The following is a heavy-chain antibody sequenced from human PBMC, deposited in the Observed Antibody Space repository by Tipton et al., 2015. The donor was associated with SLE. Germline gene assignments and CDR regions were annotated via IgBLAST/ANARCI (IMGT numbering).Heavy chain of an antibody. Sequence: TLSLTCAVSGGSISSGGYSWSWIRQPPGKGLEWIGYIYHSGSTYYNPSLKSRVTISVDRSKNQFSLKLSSVTAADTAVYYCARDGAYYDILTGPRGYYYYMDVWGKGTTVTVSS. CDR1: GGSISSGGYS. CDR3: ARDGAYYDILTGPRGYYYYMDV. CDR2: IYHSGST. V-gene: IGHV4-30-2*01. J-gene: IGHJ6*03. D-gene: IGHD3-9*01.